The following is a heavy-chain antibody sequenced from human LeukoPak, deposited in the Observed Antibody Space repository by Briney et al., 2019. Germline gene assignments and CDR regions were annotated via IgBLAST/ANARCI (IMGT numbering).Heavy chain of an antibody. Sequence: GGSLRLSCAASGFTFSSYAIAWVRQAPGKGLEWVSSISGSGGATYYADSVKGRFTISRDNSKNTLYLQMSGLRADDTAVYYCATPSLGSGSSGGVLKYWGQGTLVTVSS. V-gene: IGHV3-23*01. J-gene: IGHJ4*02. CDR1: GFTFSSYA. CDR2: ISGSGGAT. CDR3: ATPSLGSGSSGGVLKY. D-gene: IGHD3-10*01.